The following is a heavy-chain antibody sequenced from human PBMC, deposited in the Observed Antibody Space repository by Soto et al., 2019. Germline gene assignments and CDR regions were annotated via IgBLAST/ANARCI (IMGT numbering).Heavy chain of an antibody. D-gene: IGHD3-22*01. V-gene: IGHV4-39*01. J-gene: IGHJ6*02. Sequence: PSETLSLTCTVSGGSISSSSYYWGWIRQPQGKGLEWIGNVYYGGSTYYNPSLKSRVTVSVETSKSQFSLKLSSVTAADTAVYYCAGGDYFHSSGYYFYYYAMDVWGQGTTVASP. CDR2: VYYGGST. CDR1: GGSISSSSYY. CDR3: AGGDYFHSSGYYFYYYAMDV.